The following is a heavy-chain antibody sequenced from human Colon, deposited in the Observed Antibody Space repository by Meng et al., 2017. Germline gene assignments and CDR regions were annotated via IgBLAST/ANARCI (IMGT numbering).Heavy chain of an antibody. CDR1: GDSVSSNTAA. CDR3: ARDHGYSYGLPLDY. D-gene: IGHD5-18*01. CDR2: TYYRSKWYN. Sequence: QVQLQQSGPGLVKPSQPLSLTRVIPGDSVSSNTAAWNWIRQSPSRGLEWLGRTYYRSKWYNEYAVSVKSRMTFNADTSKNQVSLQVNSVTPEDTAVYYCARDHGYSYGLPLDYWGQGILVTVSS. V-gene: IGHV6-1*01. J-gene: IGHJ4*02.